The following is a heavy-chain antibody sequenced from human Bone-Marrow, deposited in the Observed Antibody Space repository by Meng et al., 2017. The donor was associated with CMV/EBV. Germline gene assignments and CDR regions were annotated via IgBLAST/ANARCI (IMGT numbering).Heavy chain of an antibody. J-gene: IGHJ6*02. CDR1: GGSFSGYY. CDR3: ARGGLAVTYYYYYGMDV. V-gene: IGHV4-34*01. D-gene: IGHD4-11*01. CDR2: INHSGST. Sequence: GSLRLSCAVYGGSFSGYYWSWIRQPPGKGLEWIGEINHSGSTNYNPSLKSRVTISVDTSKNQFSLKLSSVTAADTAVYYCARGGLAVTYYYYYGMDVWGQGTTVTVSS.